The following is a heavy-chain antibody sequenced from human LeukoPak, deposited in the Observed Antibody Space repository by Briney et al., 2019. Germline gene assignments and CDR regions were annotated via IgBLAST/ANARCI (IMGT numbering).Heavy chain of an antibody. J-gene: IGHJ5*02. V-gene: IGHV4-38-2*02. Sequence: KPSETLSLTCTVSGYSISSGYYWGWIRQPPGKGLEWIGSIYHSGSTYYNPSLKSRVTISVDTSKNQFSLKLSSVTAADTAVYYCARYPSSIAARLFDPWGQGTLVTVSS. D-gene: IGHD6-6*01. CDR3: ARYPSSIAARLFDP. CDR2: IYHSGST. CDR1: GYSISSGYY.